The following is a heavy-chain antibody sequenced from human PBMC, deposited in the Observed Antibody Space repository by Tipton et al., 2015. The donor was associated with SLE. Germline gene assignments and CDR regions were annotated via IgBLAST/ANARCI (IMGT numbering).Heavy chain of an antibody. CDR1: GGSISSGGYY. CDR3: AREPYYYDSSGYYVSWFDP. J-gene: IGHJ5*02. D-gene: IGHD3-22*01. CDR2: IYYSGST. Sequence: TLSLTCTVSGGSISSGGYYWSWIRQHPGKGLEWIGYIYYSGSTNYNPSLKSRVTISVDTSKNQFSLKLSSVTAADTAVYYCAREPYYYDSSGYYVSWFDPWGQGTLVTVSS. V-gene: IGHV4-31*03.